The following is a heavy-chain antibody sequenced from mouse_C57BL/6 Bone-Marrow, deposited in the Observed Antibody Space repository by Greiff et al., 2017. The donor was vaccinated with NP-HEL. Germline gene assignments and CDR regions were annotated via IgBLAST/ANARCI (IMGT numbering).Heavy chain of an antibody. CDR2: ISDGGSYT. CDR3: ARDEAGGDY. Sequence: EVQGVESGGGLVKPGGSLKLSRAASGFTFSSYAMSWVRQTPEKRLEWVATISDGGSYTYYPDNVKGRFTISRDNAKNNLYLQMSHLKSEDTAMYYCARDEAGGDYWGQGTTLTVSS. J-gene: IGHJ2*01. V-gene: IGHV5-4*01. CDR1: GFTFSSYA. D-gene: IGHD3-2*02.